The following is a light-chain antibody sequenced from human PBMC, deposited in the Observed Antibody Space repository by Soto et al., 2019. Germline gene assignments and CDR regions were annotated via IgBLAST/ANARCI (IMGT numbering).Light chain of an antibody. Sequence: QSVLTQPASVSGSPGQSITISCTGTSSDVGGYNLVSWFQQHPGKAPKLMIYEVSNRPSGASNRFSGPKSGNTASLTISGLQSEDEADYYCASYTRRSTFVFGTGTKVTVL. CDR1: SSDVGGYNL. V-gene: IGLV2-14*01. CDR3: ASYTRRSTFV. CDR2: EVS. J-gene: IGLJ1*01.